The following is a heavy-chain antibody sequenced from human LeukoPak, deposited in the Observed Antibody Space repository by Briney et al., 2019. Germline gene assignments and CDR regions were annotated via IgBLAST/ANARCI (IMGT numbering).Heavy chain of an antibody. CDR2: IYYSGST. CDR1: GGSISSYY. D-gene: IGHD6-13*01. Sequence: PSETLSLTCTVSGGSISSYYWSWLRQPPGKGLEWIGYIYYSGSTNYNPSLKSRVTISVDTSKNQFSLKLSSVTAADTAVYYCARDFRGGIAAVGYYYYYGMDVWGQGTTVTVSS. CDR3: ARDFRGGIAAVGYYYYYGMDV. J-gene: IGHJ6*02. V-gene: IGHV4-59*01.